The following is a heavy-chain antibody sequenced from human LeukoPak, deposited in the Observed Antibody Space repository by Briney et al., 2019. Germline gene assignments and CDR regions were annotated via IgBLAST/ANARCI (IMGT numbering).Heavy chain of an antibody. CDR3: ARESFSGDSSGYYGY. CDR1: GFSFSDYY. D-gene: IGHD3-22*01. CDR2: ISSSATYT. Sequence: GGSLRLSCAASGFSFSDYYMNWIRQAPGKGLEWVSYISSSATYTDYAESVKGRFTISRDNAKNSLYLQMNSLRAEDTAVYYCARESFSGDSSGYYGYWGQGTLVTVSS. J-gene: IGHJ4*02. V-gene: IGHV3-11*06.